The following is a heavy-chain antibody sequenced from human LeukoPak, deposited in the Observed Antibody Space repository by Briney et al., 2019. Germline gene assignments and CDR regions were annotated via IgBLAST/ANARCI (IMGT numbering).Heavy chain of an antibody. D-gene: IGHD3-9*01. V-gene: IGHV4-59*08. J-gene: IGHJ3*02. CDR3: ARGDVLRYFDWLPAFEI. CDR2: IYYSGST. Sequence: SETLSLTCTVSGGSISSYYWSWIRQPPGKGLECIGYIYYSGSTNYNPSLKSRVTISVDTSKNQFSLKLSSLTAADTAVYYCARGDVLRYFDWLPAFEIWGQGTMVTVSS. CDR1: GGSISSYY.